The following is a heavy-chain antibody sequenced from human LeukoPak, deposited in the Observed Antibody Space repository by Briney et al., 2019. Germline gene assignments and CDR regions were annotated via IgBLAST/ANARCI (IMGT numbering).Heavy chain of an antibody. CDR3: AKDDSGIYPNWFDP. J-gene: IGHJ5*02. V-gene: IGHV3-23*01. D-gene: IGHD1-26*01. CDR1: GFTFSSYA. Sequence: GGSLRLSCGASGFTFSSYAMSWVRQAPGKGLEWFSAISGSGGSTFYADSVKGRFTMSRDNSKNTLYLQMNSLRAGDTAVYYCAKDDSGIYPNWFDPWGQGTLVTVSS. CDR2: ISGSGGST.